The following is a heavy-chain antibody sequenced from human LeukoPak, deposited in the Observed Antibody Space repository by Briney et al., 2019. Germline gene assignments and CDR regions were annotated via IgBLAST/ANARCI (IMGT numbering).Heavy chain of an antibody. CDR3: AKGRRGYDSSGSDY. CDR2: ISNSGGST. CDR1: GFTFSSYS. V-gene: IGHV3-23*01. Sequence: GGSLRLSCAASGFTFSSYSMNWVRQAPGKGLEWVSAISNSGGSTYYADSVKGRFAISRDNSKNTLYLQMNNLRAEDTAVYYCAKGRRGYDSSGSDYWGQGTLVTVSS. D-gene: IGHD3-22*01. J-gene: IGHJ4*02.